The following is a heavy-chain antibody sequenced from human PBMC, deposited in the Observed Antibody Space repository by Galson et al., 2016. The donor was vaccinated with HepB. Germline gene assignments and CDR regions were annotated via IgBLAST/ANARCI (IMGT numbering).Heavy chain of an antibody. J-gene: IGHJ5*02. D-gene: IGHD3-22*01. CDR2: TYHPGST. CDR1: GGSISSSIC. CDR3: AKSRYSDTTGYFFPDL. Sequence: SETLSLTCAVSGGSISSSICWSWVRQPQGKGLDWIGATYHPGSTNFNPSLMSRVSISVDKSKNPFSLQLTSVTAADTAIYFCAKSRYSDTTGYFFPDLWGHGTLVTVSS. V-gene: IGHV4-4*02.